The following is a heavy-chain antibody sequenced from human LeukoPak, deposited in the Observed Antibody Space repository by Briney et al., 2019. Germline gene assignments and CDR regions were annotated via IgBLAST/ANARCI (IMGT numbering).Heavy chain of an antibody. Sequence: PSETLSLTCTVSGGSTSSYYWSWIRQPPGKGLEWIGYIYYSGSTNYNPSLKSRVTISVDTSKNQFSLKLSSVTAADTAVYYCARDRGDYGGIDYWGQGTLVTVSS. V-gene: IGHV4-59*01. CDR1: GGSTSSYY. D-gene: IGHD2-21*02. J-gene: IGHJ4*02. CDR2: IYYSGST. CDR3: ARDRGDYGGIDY.